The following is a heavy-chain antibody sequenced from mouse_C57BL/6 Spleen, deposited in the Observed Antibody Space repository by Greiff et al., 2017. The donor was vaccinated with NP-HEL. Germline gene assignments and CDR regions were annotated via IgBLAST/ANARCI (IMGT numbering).Heavy chain of an antibody. D-gene: IGHD2-1*01. CDR1: GYAFSSSW. CDR3: ARFYGNYEDAMDY. CDR2: IYPGDGDT. Sequence: VQLQQSGPELVKPGASVKISCKASGYAFSSSWMNWVKQRPGKGLEWIGRIYPGDGDTNYNGKFKGKATLTADKSSSTAYMQLSSLTSEDSAVYCCARFYGNYEDAMDYWGQGTSVTVSS. J-gene: IGHJ4*01. V-gene: IGHV1-82*01.